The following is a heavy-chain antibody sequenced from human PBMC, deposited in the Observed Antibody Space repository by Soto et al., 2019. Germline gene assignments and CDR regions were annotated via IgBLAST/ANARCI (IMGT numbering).Heavy chain of an antibody. CDR3: ARGGITIFGVVIRGEFDP. V-gene: IGHV3-30-3*01. CDR1: GFTFSSYA. Sequence: QVQLVESGGGVVQPGRSLRLSCAASGFTFSSYAMHWVRQAPGKGLEWVAVISYDGSNKYYADSVKGRFTISRDNSKNTLYLQRNSLRAEDTAVYYCARGGITIFGVVIRGEFDPWGQGTLVTVSS. D-gene: IGHD3-3*01. CDR2: ISYDGSNK. J-gene: IGHJ5*02.